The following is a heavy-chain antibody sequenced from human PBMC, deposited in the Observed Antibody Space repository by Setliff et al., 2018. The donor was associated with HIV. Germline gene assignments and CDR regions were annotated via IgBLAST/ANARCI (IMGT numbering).Heavy chain of an antibody. CDR1: GYTFTGYF. CDR3: ATKVYCTNGVCLDAFDI. D-gene: IGHD2-8*01. V-gene: IGHV1-2*06. Sequence: ASVTVSCKASGYTFTGYFIHWARQAPGQGLEWMGRIIPNSAGTNYAQKFQGRVTMTRDTSISTAYMELSRLRSDDTAVYYCATKVYCTNGVCLDAFDIWGQGTMVTVSS. CDR2: IIPNSAGT. J-gene: IGHJ3*02.